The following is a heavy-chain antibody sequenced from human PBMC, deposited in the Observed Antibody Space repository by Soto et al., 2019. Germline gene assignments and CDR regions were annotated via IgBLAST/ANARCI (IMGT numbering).Heavy chain of an antibody. CDR1: GDTFTTYD. V-gene: IGHV1-8*01. CDR3: ARGRASGSYYLLDY. J-gene: IGHJ4*02. Sequence: ASVKVSCKASGDTFTTYDIKWVRQATGHGLEWMGWINPNSGNIGYAQRFQGRVTMTRDTAIRTAYMEVSSLRSDDTAVYYCARGRASGSYYLLDYWGQGTLVTVYS. CDR2: INPNSGNI. D-gene: IGHD3-10*01.